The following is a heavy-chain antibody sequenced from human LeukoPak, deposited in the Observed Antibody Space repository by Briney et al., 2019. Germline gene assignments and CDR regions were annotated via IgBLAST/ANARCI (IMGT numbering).Heavy chain of an antibody. CDR2: ISYDGSNK. V-gene: IGHV3-30*04. CDR3: AREFAFWEAADAFDI. J-gene: IGHJ3*02. CDR1: GFTFSSYA. Sequence: PGGSLRLSCAASGFTFSSYAMHWVRQAPGKGLEWVAVISYDGSNKYYADSVKGRFTISRDNSKNTLYLQMNSLRAEDTAVYYCAREFAFWEAADAFDIWGQGTMVTVSS. D-gene: IGHD1-26*01.